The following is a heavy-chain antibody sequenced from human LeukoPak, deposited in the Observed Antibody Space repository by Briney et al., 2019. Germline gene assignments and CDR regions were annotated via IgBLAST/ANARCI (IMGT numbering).Heavy chain of an antibody. J-gene: IGHJ4*02. V-gene: IGHV4-59*12. CDR3: ARDTGYSYGKGFDY. CDR2: IYYSGST. Sequence: SETLSLTCTVSGGSISSYYWSWIRQPPGKGLEWIGYIYYSGSTNYNPSPKSRVTISVDTSKNQFSLKLSSVTAADTAVYYCARDTGYSYGKGFDYWGQGTLVTVSS. CDR1: GGSISSYY. D-gene: IGHD5-18*01.